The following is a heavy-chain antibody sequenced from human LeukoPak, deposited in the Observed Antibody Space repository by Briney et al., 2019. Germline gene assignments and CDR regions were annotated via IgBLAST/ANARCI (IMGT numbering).Heavy chain of an antibody. Sequence: PGGSLRLSCAASGFGFSSYAMSWVRQAPGKGLEWVSTLSDTGGKTYYADSVKGRFTISRDNSKNTLYLQMNSLRAEDTAVYYCAKVGLRLGGDYWGQGSLVTVSS. J-gene: IGHJ4*02. CDR1: GFGFSSYA. D-gene: IGHD5-12*01. V-gene: IGHV3-23*01. CDR3: AKVGLRLGGDY. CDR2: LSDTGGKT.